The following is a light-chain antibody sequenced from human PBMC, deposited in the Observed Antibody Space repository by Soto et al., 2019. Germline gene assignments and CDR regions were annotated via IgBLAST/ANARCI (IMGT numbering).Light chain of an antibody. Sequence: DIQMTQSPSTLSASVGDRVTITCRASQSISSWLAWYQQKPGKAPKLLIYDASSLESGVPSRFSGSGSGTEFTLTISRLQHDDFATYYCQQNNSYPLVTFGHGTKVEIK. CDR1: QSISSW. V-gene: IGKV1-5*01. CDR2: DAS. CDR3: QQNNSYPLVT. J-gene: IGKJ1*01.